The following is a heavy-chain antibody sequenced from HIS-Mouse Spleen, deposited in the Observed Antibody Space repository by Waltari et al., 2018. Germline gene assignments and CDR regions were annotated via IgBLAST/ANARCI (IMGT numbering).Heavy chain of an antibody. Sequence: QLQLQESGPGLVKPSETLSLTCTVSGASISSSSYYWGWIRQPPGKGLAWIGSIYYSGSTYYNPSLKSRVTISVDTSKNQFSLKLSSVTAADTAVYYCASGVVVAATAVHFDYWGQGTLVTVSS. D-gene: IGHD2-15*01. CDR2: IYYSGST. CDR3: ASGVVVAATAVHFDY. CDR1: GASISSSSYY. V-gene: IGHV4-39*07. J-gene: IGHJ4*02.